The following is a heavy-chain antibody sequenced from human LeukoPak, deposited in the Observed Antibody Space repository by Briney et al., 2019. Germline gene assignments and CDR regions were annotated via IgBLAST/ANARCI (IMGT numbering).Heavy chain of an antibody. CDR3: ARTDYSYGYYFDY. J-gene: IGHJ4*02. Sequence: SETLSPTCTVSGGSISSYYWSWIRQPPGKGLEWIGYIYYSGSTNYNPSLKSRVTISVDTSKNQFSLKLSSVTAADTAVYYCARTDYSYGYYFDYWGQGTLVTVSS. D-gene: IGHD5-18*01. V-gene: IGHV4-59*01. CDR2: IYYSGST. CDR1: GGSISSYY.